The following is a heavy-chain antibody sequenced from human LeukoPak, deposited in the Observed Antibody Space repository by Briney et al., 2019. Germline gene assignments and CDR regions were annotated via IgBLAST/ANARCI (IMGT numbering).Heavy chain of an antibody. Sequence: PGGSLRLSCAASGFTFSSYAMNWVRQAPGKGLEWKTGISKDGSYKSYAGSVKGRFTISRDNSKNTLYLQMNSLRPEDTAVYYCARETGSPGAFDIWGQGTMVTVSS. CDR2: ISKDGSYK. V-gene: IGHV3-30-3*01. CDR1: GFTFSSYA. CDR3: ARETGSPGAFDI. D-gene: IGHD1-26*01. J-gene: IGHJ3*02.